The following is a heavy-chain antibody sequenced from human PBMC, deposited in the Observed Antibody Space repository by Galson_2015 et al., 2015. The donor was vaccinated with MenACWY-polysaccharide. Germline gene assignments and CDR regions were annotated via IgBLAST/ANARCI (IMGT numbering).Heavy chain of an antibody. Sequence: SLRLSCEASGFSFSILVMTWVRQGPGTGLEWVSAISPGRETAYYSDSVKGRFSISRDNSKNTLYLQVDSLRAEDTAVYYCVKGGWGDNWGQGTLVTVSS. CDR1: GFSFSILV. V-gene: IGHV3-23*01. J-gene: IGHJ4*02. D-gene: IGHD1-26*01. CDR2: ISPGRETA. CDR3: VKGGWGDN.